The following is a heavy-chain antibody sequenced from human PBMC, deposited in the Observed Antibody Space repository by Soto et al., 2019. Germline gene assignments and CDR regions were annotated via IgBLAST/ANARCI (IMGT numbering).Heavy chain of an antibody. V-gene: IGHV1-69*01. CDR2: IIPMYGPA. CDR1: GGTFSSYA. CDR3: ARVTSMVRGVIDNWFDP. J-gene: IGHJ5*02. D-gene: IGHD3-10*01. Sequence: QVPLVQSGAEVKKPGSSVTVSCKASGGTFSSYAIHWVRQAPGQGLEWMGGIIPMYGPAKYAQRFQGRVTIPAAESTTTVYMELTSLTSQDTGVYYCARVTSMVRGVIDNWFDPWGHGTLVTVSS.